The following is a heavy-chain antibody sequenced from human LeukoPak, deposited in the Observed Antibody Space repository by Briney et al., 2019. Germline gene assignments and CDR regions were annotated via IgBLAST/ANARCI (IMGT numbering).Heavy chain of an antibody. CDR1: GGSSSTYY. D-gene: IGHD6-6*01. Sequence: SETLSLTCTVSGGSSSTYYWSWIPQPPGKALEWIGYIYYSGSTNYNPSLKSRVTISVDTSKNQFSLKLSSVTAADTAVYYCARDSPKYSSSSGAFDIWGQGTMVTVSS. CDR2: IYYSGST. CDR3: ARDSPKYSSSSGAFDI. V-gene: IGHV4-59*01. J-gene: IGHJ3*02.